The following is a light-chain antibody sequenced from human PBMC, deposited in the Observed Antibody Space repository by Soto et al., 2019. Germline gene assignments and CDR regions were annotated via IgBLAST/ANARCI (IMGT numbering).Light chain of an antibody. V-gene: IGLV2-14*01. Sequence: QSALTQPASLSGSPGQSITISCTGTSSYVGGYNYVSWYQQHPGKAPKLMIYDVSNRPSGVANRFSGSKSGNTASLTISGLQAEDEGDYYCSSDTRSSTFVVFGGGTKLTVL. J-gene: IGLJ2*01. CDR1: SSYVGGYNY. CDR2: DVS. CDR3: SSDTRSSTFVV.